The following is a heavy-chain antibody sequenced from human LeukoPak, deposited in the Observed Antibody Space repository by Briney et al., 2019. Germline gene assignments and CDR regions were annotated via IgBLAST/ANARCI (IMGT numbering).Heavy chain of an antibody. V-gene: IGHV4-39*01. CDR2: IYYSGST. D-gene: IGHD5-12*01. CDR3: ARLSGYDSFVDY. CDR1: GGSISSSSYY. J-gene: IGHJ4*02. Sequence: PSETLSLTCTVSGGSISSSSYYWGWIRQPPGKGLEWIGSIYYSGSTYYNPSLKSRVTISVDTSKNQFSLKLSSVTAADTAVYYCARLSGYDSFVDYWGQGTLVTDSS.